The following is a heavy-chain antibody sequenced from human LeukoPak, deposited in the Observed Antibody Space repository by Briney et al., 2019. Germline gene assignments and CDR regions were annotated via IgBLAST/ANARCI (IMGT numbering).Heavy chain of an antibody. D-gene: IGHD1-26*01. CDR2: IWYDGSHK. CDR1: GFTFSSYG. J-gene: IGHJ6*02. V-gene: IGHV3-33*01. CDR3: AREKANPGPPYYYYYGMDV. Sequence: GRSLRLSCGASGFTFSSYGMDWVRQAPGKGLEWVAVIWYDGSHKYYADSVKGRFTISRDNSKNTLYLQMNSLRAEDTAVYYCAREKANPGPPYYYYYGMDVWGQGTTVTVSS.